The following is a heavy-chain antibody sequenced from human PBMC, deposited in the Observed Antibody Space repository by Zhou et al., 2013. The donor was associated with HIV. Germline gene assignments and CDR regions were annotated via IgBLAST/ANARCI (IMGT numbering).Heavy chain of an antibody. CDR2: IIPIFGTA. D-gene: IGHD2-21*02. J-gene: IGHJ3*02. CDR1: GGTFSSYA. CDR3: ARDRRLYGGNSFAFDI. Sequence: QVQLVQSGAEVKKPGSSVKVSCKASGGTFSSYAISWVRQAPGQGLEWMGGIIPIFGTANYAQKFQGRVTITTDESTSTAYMELSSLRSEDTAVYYCARDRRLYGGNSFAFDIWGQGTMVTVSS. V-gene: IGHV1-69*05.